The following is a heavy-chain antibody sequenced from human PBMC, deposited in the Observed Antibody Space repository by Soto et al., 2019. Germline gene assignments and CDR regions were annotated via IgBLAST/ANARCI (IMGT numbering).Heavy chain of an antibody. V-gene: IGHV1-46*01. D-gene: IGHD1-26*01. CDR2: INPGGGGT. Sequence: QVQLVQSGTEVKKPGASVKVSCKASGYNFTTYYIHWVRQAPGQGLEWMGVINPGGGGTNYAQKFKCRLTMTADTSTCTDYMELSSLTSEDTAVYDCARPTAVGATVRYVFVYWGRGTLVTVSS. J-gene: IGHJ4*01. CDR1: GYNFTTYY. CDR3: ARPTAVGATVRYVFVY.